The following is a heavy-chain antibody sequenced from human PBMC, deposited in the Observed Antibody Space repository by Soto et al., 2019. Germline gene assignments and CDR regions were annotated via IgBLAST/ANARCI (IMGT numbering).Heavy chain of an antibody. D-gene: IGHD3-3*01. CDR3: ARDRGYDFWSGYSTKLKENYYYYMDV. Sequence: SETLSLTCTVSGGSISSGGYYWSWIRQHPGKGLEWIGYIYYSGSTYYNPSLKSRVTISVDTSKNQFSLKLSSVTAADTAVYYCARDRGYDFWSGYSTKLKENYYYYMDVWGKGTTVTVSS. J-gene: IGHJ6*03. CDR2: IYYSGST. CDR1: GGSISSGGYY. V-gene: IGHV4-31*03.